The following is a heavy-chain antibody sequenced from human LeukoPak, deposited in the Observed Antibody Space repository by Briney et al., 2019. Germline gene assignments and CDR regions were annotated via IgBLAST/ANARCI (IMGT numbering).Heavy chain of an antibody. Sequence: SETLSLTCTVSGGSISSGSYYWGWIRQPPGKGLEWIGSIYYSGSTYYNPSLKSRVTISVDTSKNQVSLKLRSVTAADTAVYYCARAPEYGLYYSDYWGQGTLVTVSS. CDR2: IYYSGST. D-gene: IGHD1-14*01. CDR1: GGSISSGSYY. V-gene: IGHV4-39*07. CDR3: ARAPEYGLYYSDY. J-gene: IGHJ4*02.